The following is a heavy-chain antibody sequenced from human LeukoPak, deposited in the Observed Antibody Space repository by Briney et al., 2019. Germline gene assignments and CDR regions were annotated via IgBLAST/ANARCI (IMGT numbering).Heavy chain of an antibody. Sequence: GGSLRLSCAASGFPFSSYAMSWVRQAPGKGLEWVSAISHSGGTTYYADSVKGRFTISRDNSKNTLYLQMHSLRAEDTALYYCAKSQLRYCSGGSCFDAFDIWGQGTMVTVSS. CDR3: AKSQLRYCSGGSCFDAFDI. CDR2: ISHSGGTT. V-gene: IGHV3-23*01. J-gene: IGHJ3*02. D-gene: IGHD2-15*01. CDR1: GFPFSSYA.